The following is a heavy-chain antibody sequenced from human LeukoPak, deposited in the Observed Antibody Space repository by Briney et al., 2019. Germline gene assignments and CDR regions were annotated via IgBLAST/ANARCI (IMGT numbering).Heavy chain of an antibody. V-gene: IGHV4-59*01. CDR2: IYYSGST. CDR3: ARMYSGTSYYFDY. Sequence: SETLSLTCTVSGGSISSYYWSWIPQPPGKGLEWIGYIYYSGSTKYNPSLKSRVTMSVDTSKNQFSLKLNSVTAADTAVYYCARMYSGTSYYFDYWGQGTLVTVSS. D-gene: IGHD1-26*01. CDR1: GGSISSYY. J-gene: IGHJ4*02.